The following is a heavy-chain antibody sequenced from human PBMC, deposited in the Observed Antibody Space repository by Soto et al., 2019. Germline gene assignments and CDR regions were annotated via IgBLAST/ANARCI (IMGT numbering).Heavy chain of an antibody. V-gene: IGHV4-39*01. Sequence: QLQLQESGPGLVKPSETLSLTCTVSGGSISSGSYYWGWVRQPPGKWLAWTGSIYYSANAYYNPSLKLRVAVYVDPSRNQFSLKVTSVTATDTAVYYCARHKDTSSRYRLPDFWGQGSLVTVSS. J-gene: IGHJ4*02. CDR3: ARHKDTSSRYRLPDF. CDR2: IYYSANA. CDR1: GGSISSGSYY. D-gene: IGHD6-13*01.